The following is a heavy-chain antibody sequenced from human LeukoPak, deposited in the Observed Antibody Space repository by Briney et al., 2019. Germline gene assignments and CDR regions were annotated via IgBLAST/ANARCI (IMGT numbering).Heavy chain of an antibody. CDR2: IYYTGTT. V-gene: IGHV4-59*01. J-gene: IGHJ4*02. D-gene: IGHD2-15*01. Sequence: SETLSLSCTVSGGSISSYYWSWIRQPPGKGLEWIGYIYYTGTTNYNPSLKSRVTISVDTSKNQFSLKLSSVTAANTAVYYCARGGWRLDYWGQGTLVTVSS. CDR3: ARGGWRLDY. CDR1: GGSISSYY.